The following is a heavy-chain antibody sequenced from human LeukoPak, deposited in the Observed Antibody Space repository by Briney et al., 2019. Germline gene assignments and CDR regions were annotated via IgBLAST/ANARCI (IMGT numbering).Heavy chain of an antibody. CDR2: IYYSGST. D-gene: IGHD6-6*01. CDR1: GGSISSSSYY. Sequence: SETLSLTCTVSGGSISSSSYYWGWIRQPPRKGLEWIGSIYYSGSTYYNPSLKSRVTISVDTSKNQFSLKLSSVTAADTAVYYCARDSHGSSSSDYWGQGTLVTVSS. CDR3: ARDSHGSSSSDY. J-gene: IGHJ4*02. V-gene: IGHV4-39*07.